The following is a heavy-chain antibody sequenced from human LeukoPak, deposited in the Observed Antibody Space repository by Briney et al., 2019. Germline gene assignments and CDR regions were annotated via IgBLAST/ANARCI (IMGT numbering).Heavy chain of an antibody. V-gene: IGHV1-18*01. D-gene: IGHD4-11*01. CDR3: ARGSSPYNWYFDL. CDR1: GYRLRNHG. J-gene: IGHJ2*01. CDR2: IGADSGDTHGDT. Sequence: ASVKVSCKASGYRLRNHGISWVRLAPGQGLEWMGWIGADSGDTHGDTHYAEKLQGRVTMTTDTSTDTAYMDLRSLTSDDTAVYYCARGSSPYNWYFDLWGRGTLVTVSS.